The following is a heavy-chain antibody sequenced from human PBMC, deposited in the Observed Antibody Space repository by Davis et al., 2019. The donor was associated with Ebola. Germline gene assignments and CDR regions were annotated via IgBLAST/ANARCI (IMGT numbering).Heavy chain of an antibody. CDR1: GFNFVNHG. Sequence: PGGSLRLSCAASGFNFVNHGMHWVRQAPGKGLEWVAVISFDGDETFYAESVRGRFTISRDNSKSTLFLQMDSLRPEDTAVYYCAKDFSSGLVTVQGVTLENWSQGTLVTVSA. CDR2: ISFDGDET. CDR3: AKDFSSGLVTVQGVTLEN. J-gene: IGHJ4*02. D-gene: IGHD3-10*01. V-gene: IGHV3-30*18.